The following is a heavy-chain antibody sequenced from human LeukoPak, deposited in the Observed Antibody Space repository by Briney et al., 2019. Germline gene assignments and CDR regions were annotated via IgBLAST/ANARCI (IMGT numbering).Heavy chain of an antibody. CDR1: GGSISSYY. Sequence: SETLSLTCTVSGGSISSYYWSWIRQPPGKGLEWIGYIYYSGSTNYNPSLKSRVTISVDTSKNQFSLKLSSVTAADTAVYYCARHLSYCSGGSCYGSTDAFDIWGQGTMVTVSS. CDR3: ARHLSYCSGGSCYGSTDAFDI. J-gene: IGHJ3*02. V-gene: IGHV4-59*08. CDR2: IYYSGST. D-gene: IGHD2-15*01.